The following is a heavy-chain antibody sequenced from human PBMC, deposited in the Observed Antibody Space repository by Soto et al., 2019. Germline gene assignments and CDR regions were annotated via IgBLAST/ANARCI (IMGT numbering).Heavy chain of an antibody. CDR1: GFRFRDYW. J-gene: IGHJ5*02. D-gene: IGHD3-9*01. Sequence: RVSLRRSCAVSGFRFRDYWMSWGRQAPGKGLEWVANIKQDESEKYYVDSVKGRFTISRDNAQKALYLQMNRLRVEDTDVYYCAKDGNPIPYVTGYYRLGWFDTWGQGTLVTVSS. V-gene: IGHV3-7*03. CDR3: AKDGNPIPYVTGYYRLGWFDT. CDR2: IKQDESEK.